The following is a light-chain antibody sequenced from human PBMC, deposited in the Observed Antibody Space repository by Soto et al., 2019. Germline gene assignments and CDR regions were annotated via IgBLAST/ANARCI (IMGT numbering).Light chain of an antibody. J-gene: IGKJ1*01. CDR2: NAS. CDR3: QQYNDNWT. V-gene: IGKV1-5*03. CDR1: QSISSW. Sequence: DIQMTQSPSTLSASVGDRVTITCRARQSISSWLAWYQQKPGQAPKLLIYNASTLQSGVPSRFSGSGSGTEFTLAISSLQPDDSATYYCQQYNDNWTFGQGTKVEIK.